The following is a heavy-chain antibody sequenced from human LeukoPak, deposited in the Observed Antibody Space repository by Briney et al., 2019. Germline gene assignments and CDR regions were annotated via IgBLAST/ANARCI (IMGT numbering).Heavy chain of an antibody. CDR1: GFTFSSYE. J-gene: IGHJ3*01. Sequence: GGSLRLFCAASGFTFSSYEMNWVRQAPGKGLEWVSGINWNGGSTGYADSVKGRFTISRDDAKNSLYLQMNSLRAEDTALYYCARVYGGNGDAFDVWGQGTMVTVSS. D-gene: IGHD4-23*01. V-gene: IGHV3-20*04. CDR2: INWNGGST. CDR3: ARVYGGNGDAFDV.